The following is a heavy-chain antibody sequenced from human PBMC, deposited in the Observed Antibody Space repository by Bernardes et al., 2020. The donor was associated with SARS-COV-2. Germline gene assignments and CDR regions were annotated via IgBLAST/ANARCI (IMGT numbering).Heavy chain of an antibody. CDR3: ASLYPTSYRSGSKRLNAFDI. CDR1: GGSFSGYY. Sequence: ETLSLTCAVYGGSFSGYYWSWIRQPPGKGLEWIGEINHSGSTNYNPSLKSRVTISVDTSKNQFSLKLSSVTAADTAVYYCASLYPTSYRSGSKRLNAFDIWGQGTMVTVSS. D-gene: IGHD1-26*01. J-gene: IGHJ3*02. V-gene: IGHV4-34*01. CDR2: INHSGST.